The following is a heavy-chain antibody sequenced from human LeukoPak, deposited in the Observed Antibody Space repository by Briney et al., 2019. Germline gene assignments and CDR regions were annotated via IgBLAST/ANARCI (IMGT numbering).Heavy chain of an antibody. CDR1: GFTFSSYA. CDR3: AKTFGFHYYYGMDV. D-gene: IGHD2/OR15-2a*01. J-gene: IGHJ6*02. V-gene: IGHV3-23*01. CDR2: ISGSGGST. Sequence: SGGSLRLSCAASGFTFSSYAMSWVRQAPGKGLEWVSAISGSGGSTYYADSVKGRFTISRDNSKNTLYLQMNSLRAEDTAVCYCAKTFGFHYYYGMDVWGQGTTVTVSS.